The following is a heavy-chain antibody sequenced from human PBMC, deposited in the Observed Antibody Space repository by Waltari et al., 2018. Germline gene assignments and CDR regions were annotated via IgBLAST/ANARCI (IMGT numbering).Heavy chain of an antibody. D-gene: IGHD5-12*01. CDR2: INQDGSEE. V-gene: IGHV3-7*01. Sequence: EVLLVESGGGLVQTGGSLRLSCAASRFTFSNCWMNWVRQAPGKGLEWVANINQDGSEEYYVDSVKGRFTISRDNAKNSLYLEMKTLRAEDTAIYYCARTGARWLQFAAFDIWGQGTMVTVSS. CDR3: ARTGARWLQFAAFDI. J-gene: IGHJ3*02. CDR1: RFTFSNCW.